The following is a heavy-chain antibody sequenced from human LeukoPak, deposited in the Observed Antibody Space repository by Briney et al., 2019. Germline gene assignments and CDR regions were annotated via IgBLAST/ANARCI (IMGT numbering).Heavy chain of an antibody. J-gene: IGHJ4*02. V-gene: IGHV3-30*18. D-gene: IGHD3-22*01. CDR1: GFTFSSYG. CDR3: AKPALPYYYDSSGYGD. Sequence: GGSLRLSCAASGFTFSSYGMHWVRQAPGKGLEWVAVISYDGSNKYYADSVKGRFTISRDNSKNTLYLQMNSLRAEDTAVYYCAKPALPYYYDSSGYGDWGQGTLVTVSS. CDR2: ISYDGSNK.